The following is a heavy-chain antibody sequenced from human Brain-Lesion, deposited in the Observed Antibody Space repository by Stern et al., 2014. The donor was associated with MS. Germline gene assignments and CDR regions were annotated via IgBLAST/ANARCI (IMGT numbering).Heavy chain of an antibody. CDR2: IFNSGST. Sequence: VQLVESGPGLVKPSQTLSLSCTVSGGSISSGGYYWSWIRQPAGKGLEWIGRIFNSGSTSYNPSLKSRVTISIDTSKNKFSLRLTSMTAADTAVYYCARGRVVPGFQYYATDVWGQGTTVIVSS. CDR1: GGSISSGGYY. V-gene: IGHV4-61*02. D-gene: IGHD2-2*01. J-gene: IGHJ6*02. CDR3: ARGRVVPGFQYYATDV.